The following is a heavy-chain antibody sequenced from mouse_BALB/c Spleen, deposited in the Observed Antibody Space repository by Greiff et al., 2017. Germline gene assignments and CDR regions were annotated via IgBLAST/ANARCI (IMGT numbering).Heavy chain of an antibody. CDR2: ISSGGST. CDR1: GFTFSSYA. Sequence: EVKVEESGGGLVKPGGSLKLSCAASGFTFSSYAMSWVRQTPEKRREWVASISSGGSTYYPDSVKGRFTISRDNARNILYLQMSSLRSEDTAMYYCAKGGYDAPYYFDYWGQGTTLTVSS. J-gene: IGHJ2*01. CDR3: AKGGYDAPYYFDY. V-gene: IGHV5-6-5*01. D-gene: IGHD2-2*01.